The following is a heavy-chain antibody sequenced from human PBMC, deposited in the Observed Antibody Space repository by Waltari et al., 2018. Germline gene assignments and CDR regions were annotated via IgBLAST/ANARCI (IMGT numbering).Heavy chain of an antibody. CDR3: AREVVPAATIVVNWFDP. D-gene: IGHD2-2*01. CDR1: GYTFTNYA. J-gene: IGHJ5*02. V-gene: IGHV7-4-1*02. CDR2: INTNTGNP. Sequence: QVQLVQSGSELKKPGASVKVSCKASGYTFTNYAINWLRQAPGQGLELMGWINTNTGNPTYVQGFTGRVVCSLDTSVSTAYLQINSLKADDTAVYYCAREVVPAATIVVNWFDPWGQGTLVTVSS.